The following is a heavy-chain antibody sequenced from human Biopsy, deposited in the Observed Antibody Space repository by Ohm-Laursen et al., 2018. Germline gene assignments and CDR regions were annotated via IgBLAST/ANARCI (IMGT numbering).Heavy chain of an antibody. J-gene: IGHJ6*02. CDR1: GFSFSSYG. Sequence: SLRLSCTASGFSFSSYGMHWVRQAPGKGLEWVAVISDDGRNKYYIDSVRGRFTISRDNSRDTLYLQMSSLRAGDTAVYYCAKDRYNYTPIGGFSMDVWDQGTTVTVSS. CDR3: AKDRYNYTPIGGFSMDV. CDR2: ISDDGRNK. D-gene: IGHD5-18*01. V-gene: IGHV3-30*18.